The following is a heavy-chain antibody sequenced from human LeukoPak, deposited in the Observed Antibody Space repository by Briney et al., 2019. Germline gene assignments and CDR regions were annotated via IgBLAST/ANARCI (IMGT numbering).Heavy chain of an antibody. CDR2: INPNSGGT. CDR3: ARGTGVVNWWLVEAYYFDY. J-gene: IGHJ4*02. CDR1: GYTFTGYY. Sequence: ASVTVSCKASGYTFTGYYMHWVRQTPGQGLEWMGWINPNSGGTNYAQKFQGRVTMTRDTSISTAYMELSRLRSDDTAVYYCARGTGVVNWWLVEAYYFDYWGQGTLVTVSS. V-gene: IGHV1-2*02. D-gene: IGHD6-19*01.